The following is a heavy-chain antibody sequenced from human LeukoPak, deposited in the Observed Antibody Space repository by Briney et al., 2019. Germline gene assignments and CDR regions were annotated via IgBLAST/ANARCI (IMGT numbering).Heavy chain of an antibody. CDR2: ISGSGDNT. D-gene: IGHD3-10*01. CDR3: AKVMVRGVIITRFWFDP. V-gene: IGHV3-23*01. Sequence: GGSLRLSCAASGFTFSNYAMSWVRQAPGKGLEWVSAISGSGDNTYYADSVKGRFTISRDNSKNTLYLQMNSLRAEDTAVYYCAKVMVRGVIITRFWFDPWGQGTLVTVSS. J-gene: IGHJ5*02. CDR1: GFTFSNYA.